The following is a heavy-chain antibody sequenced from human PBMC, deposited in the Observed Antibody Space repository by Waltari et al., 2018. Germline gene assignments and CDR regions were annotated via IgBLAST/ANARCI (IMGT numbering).Heavy chain of an antibody. CDR3: ARLFYGSGTYDGWFDP. Sequence: QAQLVQSGAEVKMPGASVRVSCKASGYTFPTFGISWVRQAPGQGLEWMGWISAYNSHTNYAQNLQGRVSMTIDTSTRTVYMELRSLRSDDTAVYYCARLFYGSGTYDGWFDPWGQGTLVTVSS. V-gene: IGHV1-18*01. CDR2: ISAYNSHT. CDR1: GYTFPTFG. J-gene: IGHJ5*02. D-gene: IGHD3-10*01.